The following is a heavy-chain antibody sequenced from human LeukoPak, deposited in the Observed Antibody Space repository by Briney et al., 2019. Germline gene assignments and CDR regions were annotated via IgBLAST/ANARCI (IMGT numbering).Heavy chain of an antibody. CDR2: ISGSGGST. D-gene: IGHD1-14*01. V-gene: IGHV3-23*01. CDR1: GFSFSTYA. Sequence: PGGSLRLSCAASGFSFSTYAMTWVRQAPGKGLEWVSGISGSGGSTYYAGSVKGRFTISRDNSKNTLSLQMNTLRAEDTALYYCAKGHSRAGIITNFDYWGQGTLVTVSS. J-gene: IGHJ4*02. CDR3: AKGHSRAGIITNFDY.